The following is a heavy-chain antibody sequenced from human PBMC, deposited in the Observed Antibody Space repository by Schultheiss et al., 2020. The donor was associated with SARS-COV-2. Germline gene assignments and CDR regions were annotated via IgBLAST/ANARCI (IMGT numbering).Heavy chain of an antibody. CDR1: GFTDSSNY. Sequence: GGSLRLSCAASGFTDSSNYMSWVRQAPGKGLEWVSYISSSGSTIYYADSVKGRFTISRDNAKNSLYLQMNSLRAEDTAVYYCARDPGNYYDSSGYGDYWGQGTLVTVSS. D-gene: IGHD3-22*01. J-gene: IGHJ4*02. V-gene: IGHV3-11*01. CDR2: ISSSGSTI. CDR3: ARDPGNYYDSSGYGDY.